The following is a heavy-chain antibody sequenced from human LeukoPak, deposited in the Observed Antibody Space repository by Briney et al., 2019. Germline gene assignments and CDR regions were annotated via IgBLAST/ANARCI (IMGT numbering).Heavy chain of an antibody. D-gene: IGHD5-24*01. J-gene: IGHJ4*02. V-gene: IGHV3-7*03. CDR2: IKEDGTET. CDR3: AKEGRSLQTY. CDR1: GFTLSSHW. Sequence: GGSLRLSCAASGFTLSSHWMSWVRLAPGKGLEWVANIKEDGTETYYVDSVKGRFTISRDNAKNSLYLQMNSLGVEDTAVYYCAKEGRSLQTYWGQGTLVTVSS.